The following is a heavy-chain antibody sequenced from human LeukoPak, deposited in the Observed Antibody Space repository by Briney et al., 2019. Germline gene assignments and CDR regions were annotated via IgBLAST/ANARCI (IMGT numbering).Heavy chain of an antibody. CDR3: ARDHYYGSGSPLDY. V-gene: IGHV1-2*02. CDR2: INPNSGGT. Sequence: GASVMVSCKASGYTFTGYYMHWVRQAPGQGLEWMGWINPNSGGTNYAQKFQGRVTMTRDTSISTAYMELSRLRSDDTAVYYCARDHYYGSGSPLDYWGQGTLVTVSS. CDR1: GYTFTGYY. J-gene: IGHJ4*02. D-gene: IGHD3-10*01.